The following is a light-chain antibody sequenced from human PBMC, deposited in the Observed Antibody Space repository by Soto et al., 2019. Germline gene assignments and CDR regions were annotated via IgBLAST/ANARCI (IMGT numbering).Light chain of an antibody. CDR1: SSDVGGYDY. V-gene: IGLV2-14*01. CDR2: EVT. Sequence: QPVLTQPASVSGSPGQSITISCTGTSSDVGGYDYVSWYQQHPDKAPKLMIYEVTDRPSGVSNRFSGSKSGNTASLTISGLQTEDEADYYCSSYTTSNTQLFGGGTKVTVL. CDR3: SSYTTSNTQL. J-gene: IGLJ2*01.